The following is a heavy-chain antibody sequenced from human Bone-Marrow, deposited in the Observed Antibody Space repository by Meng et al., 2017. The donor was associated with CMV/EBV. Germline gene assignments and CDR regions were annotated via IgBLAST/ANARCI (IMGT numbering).Heavy chain of an antibody. CDR2: IIPILGIA. D-gene: IGHD6-6*01. CDR3: ARGMRRAARFTGWFDP. CDR1: GGTFSNYA. J-gene: IGHJ5*02. Sequence: SVKVSCKPSGGTFSNYAISWVRQAPGQGLEWMGGIIPILGIANYAQKFQGRVTITADKSTSTAYMELSSLRSEDTAVYYCARGMRRAARFTGWFDPWGQGTRVTGSS. V-gene: IGHV1-69*10.